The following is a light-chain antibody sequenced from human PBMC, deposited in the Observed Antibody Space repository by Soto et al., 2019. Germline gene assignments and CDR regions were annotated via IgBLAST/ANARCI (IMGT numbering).Light chain of an antibody. J-gene: IGKJ4*01. Sequence: DIQMTQSPSSVSASVGDTVTITCRASQDISNLLAWYQQLPGKAPQLLIYAASTLQGGVPSRFSGSRSATDFTLTISSLQPEDFATYFCRQAKSFPLTFGGGTKVEI. CDR3: RQAKSFPLT. CDR1: QDISNL. V-gene: IGKV1-12*01. CDR2: AAS.